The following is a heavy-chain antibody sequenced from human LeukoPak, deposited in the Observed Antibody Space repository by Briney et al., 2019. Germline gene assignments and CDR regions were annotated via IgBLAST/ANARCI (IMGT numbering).Heavy chain of an antibody. V-gene: IGHV3-66*01. CDR3: ARVKVGITYWFDP. D-gene: IGHD1-26*01. Sequence: GGSLGLSCAASGFTVNYNYMSWVRQAPGKGLEWVAVIYSGGSTYYADSVKGRFTISRDDSKNTVCLQMNSLRVEDTAVYSCARVKVGITYWFDPWGQGTLVTVSS. CDR2: IYSGGST. CDR1: GFTVNYNY. J-gene: IGHJ5*02.